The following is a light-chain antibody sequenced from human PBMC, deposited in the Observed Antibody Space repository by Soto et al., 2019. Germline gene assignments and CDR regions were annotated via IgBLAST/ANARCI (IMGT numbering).Light chain of an antibody. CDR2: GAS. CDR3: QKFNKWPWT. J-gene: IGKJ1*01. V-gene: IGKV3-15*01. Sequence: VSPGERATLSCRASQSLNSALAWYQQKPGQVPRLLIYGASSRATGLPARFSASGSGTEFTLTISSLQSEDFAVYYCQKFNKWPWTFGQGTKVDIK. CDR1: QSLNSA.